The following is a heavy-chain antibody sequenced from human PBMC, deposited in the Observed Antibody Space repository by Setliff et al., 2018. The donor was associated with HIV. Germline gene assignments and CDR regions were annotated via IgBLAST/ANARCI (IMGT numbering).Heavy chain of an antibody. CDR3: TRDGGGDYGVYAPDY. CDR2: LKSNAEGGTA. D-gene: IGHD4-17*01. CDR1: GFTFSNAW. V-gene: IGHV3-15*01. Sequence: PGGSLRLSCAGSGFTFSNAWMSWIRQAPGKGLEWVARLKSNAEGGTADYAAPVRRRFTISRDDSKNTLYLQMNSLKIEDTAVYFCTRDGGGDYGVYAPDYWGQGTLVTVSS. J-gene: IGHJ4*02.